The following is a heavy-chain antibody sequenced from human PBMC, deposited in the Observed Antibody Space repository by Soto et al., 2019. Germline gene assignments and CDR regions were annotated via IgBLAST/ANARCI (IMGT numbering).Heavy chain of an antibody. CDR1: GGSFSGYY. CDR3: ARGWNITMVRGDPVGMDV. D-gene: IGHD3-10*01. V-gene: IGHV4-34*01. CDR2: INHSGST. J-gene: IGHJ6*02. Sequence: PSETLSLTCAVYGGSFSGYYWSWIRQPPGKGLEWIGEINHSGSTNYNPSLKSRVTISVDTSKNQFSLKLSSVTAADTAVYYCARGWNITMVRGDPVGMDVWGQGTTVTVSS.